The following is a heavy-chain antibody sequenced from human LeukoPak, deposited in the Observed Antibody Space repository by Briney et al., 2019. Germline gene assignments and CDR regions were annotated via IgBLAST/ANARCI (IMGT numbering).Heavy chain of an antibody. CDR2: INHSGST. CDR3: ARPWYSSSWSPFDY. D-gene: IGHD6-13*01. J-gene: IGHJ4*02. CDR1: GGSFSGYY. Sequence: PSETLSLTCAVYGGSFSGYYWSWIRQPPGKGLEWIGEINHSGSTNYNPSLKSRVTISVDTSKNQFSLKLSSVTAADTAVYYCARPWYSSSWSPFDYWGQGTLVTVCS. V-gene: IGHV4-34*01.